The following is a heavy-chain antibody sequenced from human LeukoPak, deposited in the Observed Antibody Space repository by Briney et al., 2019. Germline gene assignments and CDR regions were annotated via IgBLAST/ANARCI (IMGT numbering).Heavy chain of an antibody. Sequence: GRSLRLSSAASGVTFSSYGMYWVRRAPAKGLEWGAVILYDGSNKYYADSVKGRFTISRDNSKKTLYLQMNSLRAEDTAVYYCAKADVDWLWGAFDIWGQGTMVTVS. V-gene: IGHV3-30*18. J-gene: IGHJ3*02. CDR2: ILYDGSNK. D-gene: IGHD3-9*01. CDR1: GVTFSSYG. CDR3: AKADVDWLWGAFDI.